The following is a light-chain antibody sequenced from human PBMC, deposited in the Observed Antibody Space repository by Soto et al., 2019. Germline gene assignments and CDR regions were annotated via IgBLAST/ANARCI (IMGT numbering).Light chain of an antibody. CDR1: SGNIGAGYD. CDR2: VYN. Sequence: QSVLTQPPSVSGAPGQRVTISCTGSSGNIGAGYDVHWYQQLPGTTPKLLIYVYNNRPSGVPDRFSGSKSGTSASLAITGLQAEDEADYYCQSYDNRLSAVIFGGGTKLTVL. V-gene: IGLV1-40*01. J-gene: IGLJ2*01. CDR3: QSYDNRLSAVI.